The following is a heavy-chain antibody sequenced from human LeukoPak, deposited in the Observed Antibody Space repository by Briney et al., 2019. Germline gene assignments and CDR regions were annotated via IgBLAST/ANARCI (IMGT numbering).Heavy chain of an antibody. CDR3: ARDPRGIVGANHNWFDP. V-gene: IGHV4-4*07. D-gene: IGHD1-26*01. Sequence: KASETLSLTCTVSGGSISSYYWSWIRQPAGKGLEWIGRIYASGSTNYNPSLKSRVTMSVDTSKSQFSLKLISVTAADTAVYYCARDPRGIVGANHNWFDPWAREPWSPSPQ. CDR1: GGSISSYY. CDR2: IYASGST. J-gene: IGHJ5*02.